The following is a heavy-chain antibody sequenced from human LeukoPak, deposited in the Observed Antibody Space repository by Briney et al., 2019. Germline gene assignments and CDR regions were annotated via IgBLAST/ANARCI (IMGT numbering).Heavy chain of an antibody. Sequence: GGSLRLSCAASGFTFSSYAMHWVRQAPGKGLEWVAVISYDGSNKYYADSVKGRFTISRDNSKHTLYLQMNSLRAEDTAVYYCAKDPQIQLWPPFDYWGQGTLVTVSS. J-gene: IGHJ4*02. V-gene: IGHV3-30*04. CDR1: GFTFSSYA. CDR3: AKDPQIQLWPPFDY. CDR2: ISYDGSNK. D-gene: IGHD5-18*01.